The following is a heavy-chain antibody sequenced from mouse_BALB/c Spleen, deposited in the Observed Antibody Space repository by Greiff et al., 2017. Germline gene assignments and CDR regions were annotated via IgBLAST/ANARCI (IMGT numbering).Heavy chain of an antibody. Sequence: EVMLVESGGGLVQPGGSRKLSCAASGFTFSSFGMHWVRQAPEKGLEWVAYISSGSSTIYYADTVKGRFTISRDNPKNTLFLQMTSLRSEDTAMYYCASPYDYDGFAYWGQGTLVTVSA. J-gene: IGHJ3*01. CDR2: ISSGSSTI. CDR3: ASPYDYDGFAY. D-gene: IGHD2-4*01. V-gene: IGHV5-17*02. CDR1: GFTFSSFG.